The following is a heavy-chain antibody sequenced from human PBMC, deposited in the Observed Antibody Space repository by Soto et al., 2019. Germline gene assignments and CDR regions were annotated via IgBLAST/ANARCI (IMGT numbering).Heavy chain of an antibody. J-gene: IGHJ4*02. D-gene: IGHD6-19*01. V-gene: IGHV3-7*01. CDR2: IKQDGRGK. Sequence: EVLLVESGGGLVQPGGSLRLSCVASGFTFSSYWMGWVRRAPGKGLEFVANIKQDGRGKHYVDSVKGRVTISRDNAQNSLFLQLNSLRVEDTGGYYCGVASGWIFDSWGQGSLVTVSS. CDR1: GFTFSSYW. CDR3: GVASGWIFDS.